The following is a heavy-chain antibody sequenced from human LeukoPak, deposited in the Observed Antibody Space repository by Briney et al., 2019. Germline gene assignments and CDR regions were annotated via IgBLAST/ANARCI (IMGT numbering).Heavy chain of an antibody. CDR3: ATMVRGVDYFDY. CDR1: GYTLTELS. J-gene: IGHJ4*02. Sequence: ASVKVSCKVSGYTLTELSMHWVRQAPGKGLEWMGGFDPEDGETIYAQKFQGRVTMTEDTSTDTAYMELSSLRSEDTAAFYCATMVRGVDYFDYWGQGTLVTVSS. CDR2: FDPEDGET. V-gene: IGHV1-24*01. D-gene: IGHD3-10*01.